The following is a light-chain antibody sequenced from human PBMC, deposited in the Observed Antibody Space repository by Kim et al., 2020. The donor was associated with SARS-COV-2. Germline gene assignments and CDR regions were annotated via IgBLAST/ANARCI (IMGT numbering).Light chain of an antibody. CDR2: GNS. J-gene: IGLJ1*01. CDR3: QSYDSSLSGWV. V-gene: IGLV1-40*01. CDR1: SSNIGAGYD. Sequence: QSVLTQPPSVSGAPGQRVTISGTGSSSNIGAGYDVHWYQQLPGTAPKLLIYGNSNRPSGVPDRFSGSKSGTSASLAITGLQAEDEADYYCQSYDSSLSGWVFGTGTQLTVL.